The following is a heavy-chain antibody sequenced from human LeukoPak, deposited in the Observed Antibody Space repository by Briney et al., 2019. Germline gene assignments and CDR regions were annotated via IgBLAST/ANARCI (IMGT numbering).Heavy chain of an antibody. V-gene: IGHV1-18*01. CDR3: ARDRPVDTAMASYYYYGMDV. CDR2: ISAYYGNT. D-gene: IGHD5-18*01. Sequence: ASVKVSCKASGYTFTSYGISWVRQAPGQGLEWMGWISAYYGNTNYAQKLQGRVTMTTDTSTSTAYMELRSLRSDDTAVYYCARDRPVDTAMASYYYYGMDVWGQGTTVTVSS. J-gene: IGHJ6*02. CDR1: GYTFTSYG.